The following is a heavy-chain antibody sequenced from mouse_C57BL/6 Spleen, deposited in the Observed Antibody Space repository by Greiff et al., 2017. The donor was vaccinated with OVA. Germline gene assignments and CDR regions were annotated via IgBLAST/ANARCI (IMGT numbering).Heavy chain of an antibody. CDR3: ARDDGYFHWYFDV. CDR2: ISSGSSTI. V-gene: IGHV5-17*01. J-gene: IGHJ1*03. D-gene: IGHD2-3*01. Sequence: EVKVVESGGGLVKPGGSLKLSCAASGFTFSDYGMHWVRQAPEKGLEWVAYISSGSSTIYYADTVKGRFTISRDNAKNTLFLQMTSLRSEDTAMYYCARDDGYFHWYFDVWGTGTTVTVSS. CDR1: GFTFSDYG.